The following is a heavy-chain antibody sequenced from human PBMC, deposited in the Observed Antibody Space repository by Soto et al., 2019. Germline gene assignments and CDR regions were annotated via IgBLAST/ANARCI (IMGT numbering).Heavy chain of an antibody. V-gene: IGHV1-18*01. Sequence: QVHLVQSGAEVKKPEASVKVSCKGSGYTFTSYGITWVRQAPGQGLEWMGWISARNGDTDYAQKLQGRVTVTRDTSTSTAYMELRSLRSDDTAVYYCARGRYGDYWGQGALVTVSS. CDR2: ISARNGDT. CDR3: ARGRYGDY. D-gene: IGHD1-1*01. J-gene: IGHJ4*02. CDR1: GYTFTSYG.